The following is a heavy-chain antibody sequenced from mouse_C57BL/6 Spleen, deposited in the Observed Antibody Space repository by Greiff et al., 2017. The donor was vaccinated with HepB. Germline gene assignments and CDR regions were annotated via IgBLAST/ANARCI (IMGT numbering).Heavy chain of an antibody. J-gene: IGHJ4*01. V-gene: IGHV10-1*01. CDR2: IRSKSNNYAT. CDR1: GFSFNTYA. Sequence: EVQLQQSGGGLVQPKGSLKLSCAASGFSFNTYAMNWVRQAPGKGLEWVARIRSKSNNYATYYADSVKDSFTISRDDSESMLYLQMNNLKTEDTAMYYGVREAAQARYYYAMDYWGQGTSVTVSS. CDR3: VREAAQARYYYAMDY. D-gene: IGHD3-2*02.